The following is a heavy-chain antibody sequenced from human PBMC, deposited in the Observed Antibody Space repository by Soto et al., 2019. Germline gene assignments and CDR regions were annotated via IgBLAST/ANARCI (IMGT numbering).Heavy chain of an antibody. CDR1: GYTFTSYA. CDR2: INAGNGNT. D-gene: IGHD6-19*01. CDR3: AGVKSSGWSRWFDP. Sequence: QVQLVQSGAEVKKPGASVKVSCKASGYTFTSYAMHWVRQAPGQRLEWMGWINAGNGNTKYSQKFQGRVTITRDTSASTAYMELSSLRSEDTAVYYCAGVKSSGWSRWFDPWGQGTLVTVSS. V-gene: IGHV1-3*01. J-gene: IGHJ5*02.